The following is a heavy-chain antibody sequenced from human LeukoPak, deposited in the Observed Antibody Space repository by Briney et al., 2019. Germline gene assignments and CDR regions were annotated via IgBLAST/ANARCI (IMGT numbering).Heavy chain of an antibody. D-gene: IGHD6-19*01. V-gene: IGHV1-46*02. J-gene: IGHJ2*01. CDR2: INPSADAT. CDR1: GYTFNDYY. Sequence: ASVKVSCKASGYTFNDYYIHWVRQAPGQGLQWMGLINPSADATNYAQRFQGRLTVTRDTSTSTAYMYLSSLRSDDTAVYYCARNPDEHWLDESENWYFDLWGSGTLVTVSS. CDR3: ARNPDEHWLDESENWYFDL.